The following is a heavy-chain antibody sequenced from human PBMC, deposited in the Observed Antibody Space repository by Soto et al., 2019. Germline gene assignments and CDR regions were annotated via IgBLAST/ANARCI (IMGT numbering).Heavy chain of an antibody. CDR1: GGTFSSYT. V-gene: IGHV1-69*04. Sequence: SVKVSCKASGGTFSSYTISWVRQAPGQGLEWMGRIIPILGIANYAQKFQGRVTITADKSTSTAYMELSSLRSEDTAVYYCARDRCSGGSCYSSDVWGKGTTVTVSS. D-gene: IGHD2-15*01. CDR3: ARDRCSGGSCYSSDV. CDR2: IIPILGIA. J-gene: IGHJ6*04.